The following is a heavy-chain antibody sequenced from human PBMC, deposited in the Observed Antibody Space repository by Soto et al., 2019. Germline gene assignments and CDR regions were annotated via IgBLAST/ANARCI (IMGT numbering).Heavy chain of an antibody. J-gene: IGHJ4*02. D-gene: IGHD3-22*01. Sequence: QVQLVQSGAEVKKPGASVRVSCKASGDGFSNYGFSWVRQAPAQGLERMGWISAYDGQTNYTKKFQGRVTMTTDTSSCTAYMEVRSLRSVDTAVYYFARVWYYDSSGYYSFDYWGLGTLVTVSS. CDR1: GDGFSNYG. CDR3: ARVWYYDSSGYYSFDY. V-gene: IGHV1-18*01. CDR2: ISAYDGQT.